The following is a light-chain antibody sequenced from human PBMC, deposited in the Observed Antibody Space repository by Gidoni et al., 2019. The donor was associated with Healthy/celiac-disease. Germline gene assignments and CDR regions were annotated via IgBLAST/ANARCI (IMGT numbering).Light chain of an antibody. CDR3: HQRRTFT. CDR2: DAS. CDR1: QSVSSY. J-gene: IGKJ3*01. V-gene: IGKV3-11*01. Sequence: ELMLTQSPATLSLAPGKIATLSYRASQSVSSYLAWYPQKPGQSPRLFIYDASNRATCIPARFSGSGSVTDFTLTLRRLEPEDFAVYYCHQRRTFTFGPGTKVDIK.